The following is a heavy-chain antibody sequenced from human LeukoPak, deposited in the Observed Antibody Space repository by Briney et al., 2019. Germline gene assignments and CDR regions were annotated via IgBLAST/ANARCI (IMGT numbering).Heavy chain of an antibody. CDR3: ARGWYFDS. CDR1: GFIFSNYY. D-gene: IGHD6-13*01. CDR2: LRYDETNE. J-gene: IGHJ4*02. Sequence: GGSLRLSCAASGFIFSNYYMHWVRQAPGKGLEWVAFLRYDETNEHYADSLKGRFTISRDNSKDTLYLHMNSLRVEDTAVYYCARGWYFDSWGQGTLVTASS. V-gene: IGHV3-30*02.